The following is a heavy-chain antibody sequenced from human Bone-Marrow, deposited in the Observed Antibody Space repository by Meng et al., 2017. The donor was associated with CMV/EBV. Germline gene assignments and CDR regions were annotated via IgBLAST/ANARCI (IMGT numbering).Heavy chain of an antibody. D-gene: IGHD2-21*01. Sequence: GGPLRLSCAASGFTFSSYSMNWVRQAPGKGLEWVSYISSSSSTIYYADSVKGRFTISRDNAKNSLYLQMNSLRAEDTAVYYCARDLIRFPRLLDVWGQGTTVTVSS. CDR1: GFTFSSYS. J-gene: IGHJ6*02. CDR2: ISSSSSTI. CDR3: ARDLIRFPRLLDV. V-gene: IGHV3-48*04.